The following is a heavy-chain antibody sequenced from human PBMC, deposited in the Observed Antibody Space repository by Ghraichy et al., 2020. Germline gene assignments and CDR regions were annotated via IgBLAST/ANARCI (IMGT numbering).Heavy chain of an antibody. J-gene: IGHJ6*02. CDR3: ARAGCSSANCPRSAMDV. Sequence: SETLSLTCTASGGSISSYYWSWIRQPPGKGLEWIGYIYYSGSTNYNPSLKSRVTISVDTSKNQFSLKLSSVTAADTAVYYCARAGCSSANCPRSAMDVWGQGTTVTVSS. CDR1: GGSISSYY. D-gene: IGHD2-2*01. V-gene: IGHV4-59*01. CDR2: IYYSGST.